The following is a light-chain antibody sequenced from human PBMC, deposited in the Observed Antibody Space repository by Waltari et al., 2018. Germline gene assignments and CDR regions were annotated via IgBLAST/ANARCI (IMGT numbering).Light chain of an antibody. CDR1: QGIRND. CDR3: LQHNNYPLT. CDR2: AAS. V-gene: IGKV1-17*01. Sequence: DTQMTQSPSSLSASVGDRVSIPCRASQGIRNDLAWYQQKPGKAPKRLIYAASTLHSGVPSRFSGSGSGTEFTLTISSLQPEDFATYYCLQHNNYPLTFGGGTKVEIK. J-gene: IGKJ4*01.